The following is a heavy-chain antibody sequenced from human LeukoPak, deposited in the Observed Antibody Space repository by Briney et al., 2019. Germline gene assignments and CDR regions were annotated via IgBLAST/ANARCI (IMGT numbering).Heavy chain of an antibody. D-gene: IGHD1/OR15-1a*01. CDR3: ARQEWEQQGRDYYFNGLDV. J-gene: IGHJ6*02. CDR1: IGSISSSKW. CDR2: IYLYGTT. Sequence: SETLSLTCSVSIGSISSSKWWSWVRQSPVKELEWIGEIYLYGTTNYNPSFTSRVTMSVDRSRNQFSLKLTSVTAADTAVYYCARQEWEQQGRDYYFNGLDVWGPGTTVIVSS. V-gene: IGHV4-4*02.